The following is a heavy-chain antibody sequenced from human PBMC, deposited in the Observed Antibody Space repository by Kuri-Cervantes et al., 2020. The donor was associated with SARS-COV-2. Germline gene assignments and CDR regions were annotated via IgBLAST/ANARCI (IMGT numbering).Heavy chain of an antibody. D-gene: IGHD3-3*01. CDR1: GFTFDDYG. CDR2: INWNGGST. V-gene: IGHV3-20*04. Sequence: GESLKISCAASGFTFDDYGMSWVRQAPGKGLEWVSGINWNGGSTGYADSVKGRFTISRDNAKNSLYLQMNSLRVEDTALYYCARDWGAIFGVATQFDYWGQGTLVTVSS. J-gene: IGHJ4*02. CDR3: ARDWGAIFGVATQFDY.